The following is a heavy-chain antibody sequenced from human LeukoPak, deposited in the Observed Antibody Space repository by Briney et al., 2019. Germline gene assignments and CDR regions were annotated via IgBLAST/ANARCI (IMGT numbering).Heavy chain of an antibody. J-gene: IGHJ3*02. CDR3: AVEMATIKDDAFDI. Sequence: GGSLRLSCAASGFTFSSYAMHWVRQAPGKGLEWVAVISYDGSNKYYADSVKGRFTISRDNSKNTLYLQMNSLRAEDTAAYYCAVEMATIKDDAFDIWGQGTMVTVSS. D-gene: IGHD5-24*01. CDR2: ISYDGSNK. CDR1: GFTFSSYA. V-gene: IGHV3-30*04.